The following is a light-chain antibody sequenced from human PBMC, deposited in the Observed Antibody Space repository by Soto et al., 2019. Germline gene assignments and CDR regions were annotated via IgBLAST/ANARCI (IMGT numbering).Light chain of an antibody. Sequence: EILMTQYPVTLSVSPGERATLSCRASQSVSSDLAWYQQKPGQDPRLLMYDASTRATGIQATFSGSGSGTELTLTISSLKSEDLAIYYCQQYNKWRTFGPGTKWIS. CDR3: QQYNKWRT. CDR2: DAS. CDR1: QSVSSD. J-gene: IGKJ3*01. V-gene: IGKV3-15*01.